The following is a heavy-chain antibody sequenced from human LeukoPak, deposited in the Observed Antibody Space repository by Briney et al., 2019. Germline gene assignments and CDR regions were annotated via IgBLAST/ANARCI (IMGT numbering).Heavy chain of an antibody. J-gene: IGHJ1*01. D-gene: IGHD4-17*01. Sequence: PGGSLRLSCAASGFTFSDYYMSWIRQAPGKGLEWVSYISSSSSYTNYADSVKGRFTISRDNAKNSLYLQVNSLRAEDTAVYYCASMTTVTKYFQHWGQGTLVTVSS. V-gene: IGHV3-11*06. CDR1: GFTFSDYY. CDR3: ASMTTVTKYFQH. CDR2: ISSSSSYT.